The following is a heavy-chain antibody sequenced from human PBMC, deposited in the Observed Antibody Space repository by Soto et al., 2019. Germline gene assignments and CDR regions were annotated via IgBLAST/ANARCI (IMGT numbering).Heavy chain of an antibody. CDR2: INPSGGRT. CDR3: ARGERRYYYYGMDV. D-gene: IGHD1-1*01. CDR1: GYSFTSYY. Sequence: ASVKVSCKASGYSFTSYYMHWVRQAPGQGLEWMGTINPSGGRTNYAQKLQGRVTMTRDTSISTAYMELSRLRSDDTAVYYCARGERRYYYYGMDVWGQGTTVTSP. J-gene: IGHJ6*02. V-gene: IGHV1-46*04.